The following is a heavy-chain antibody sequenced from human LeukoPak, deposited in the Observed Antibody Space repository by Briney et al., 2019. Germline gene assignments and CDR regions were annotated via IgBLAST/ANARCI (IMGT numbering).Heavy chain of an antibody. CDR2: ISHDGRSA. V-gene: IGHV3-30*18. J-gene: IGHJ5*02. D-gene: IGHD3-16*01. CDR3: AKEPNYYDYVWGSYGPDR. CDR1: GFTFSNFG. Sequence: GGSLRLSCAASGFTFSNFGMHWVRQAPGKGLEWVAVISHDGRSAYYVDSVKGRFTISRDNSRNTVYLQLNSLRAEDSAVYYCAKEPNYYDYVWGSYGPDRWGQGTLVTVSS.